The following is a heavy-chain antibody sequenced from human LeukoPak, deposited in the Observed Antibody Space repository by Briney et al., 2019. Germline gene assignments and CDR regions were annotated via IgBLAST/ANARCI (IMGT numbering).Heavy chain of an antibody. CDR2: FDPEDGET. Sequence: GASVKVSCKASGGTFSSYAISWVRQAPGKGLEWMGGFDPEDGETIYAQKLQGRVTMTEDTSTDTAYMELSSLRSEDTAVYYCATVTTPSAKDFDYWGQGTLVTVSS. J-gene: IGHJ4*02. D-gene: IGHD3-3*01. CDR1: GGTFSSYA. CDR3: ATVTTPSAKDFDY. V-gene: IGHV1-24*01.